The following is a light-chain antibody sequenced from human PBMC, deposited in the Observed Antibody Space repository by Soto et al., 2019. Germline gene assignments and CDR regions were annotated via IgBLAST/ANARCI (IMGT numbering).Light chain of an antibody. CDR3: SSYTTSSAPKV. CDR2: GVN. CDR1: ISDFVLYNY. V-gene: IGLV2-14*01. J-gene: IGLJ1*01. Sequence: QSVLSHPASVSWSPGHSITISCSGTISDFVLYNYVSWYQQHPGKAPKLMIYGVNNRPSGVSNRFSGSKSGNTASLTISGLHADDEPDYYCSSYTTSSAPKVFGTGTKVTVL.